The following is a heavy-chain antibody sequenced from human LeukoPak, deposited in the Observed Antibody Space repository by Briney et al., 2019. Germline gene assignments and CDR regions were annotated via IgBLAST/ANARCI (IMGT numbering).Heavy chain of an antibody. CDR2: INPKSGGR. J-gene: IGHJ3*02. Sequence: ASVKVSCKASGYTFTIYGISWVRQAPGQGLEWMGWINPKSGGRNYAQKLQRRVTITTVTTTSTAYMDMRSLRCDDTAVYYCARNLWFGESSDAFDMWGQGTMVTVSS. CDR3: ARNLWFGESSDAFDM. CDR1: GYTFTIYG. V-gene: IGHV1-18*01. D-gene: IGHD3-10*01.